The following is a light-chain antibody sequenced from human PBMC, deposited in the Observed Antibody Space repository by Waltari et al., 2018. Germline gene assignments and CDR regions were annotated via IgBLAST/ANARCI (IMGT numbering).Light chain of an antibody. CDR1: SSDIGSYNL. CDR3: CSYAGDSLWV. V-gene: IGLV2-23*02. CDR2: DVT. J-gene: IGLJ3*02. Sequence: QSALTQPASVSASPGQSILISCKGTSSDIGSYNLVSWYQQHPGKAPKVMIYDVTKRPSGVSNRFSGSKSGYTASLTVSGLQAEDESDYYCCSYAGDSLWVFGGGTKLTVL.